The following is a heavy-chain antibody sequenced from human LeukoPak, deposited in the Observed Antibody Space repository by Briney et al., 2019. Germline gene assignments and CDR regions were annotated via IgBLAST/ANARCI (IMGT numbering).Heavy chain of an antibody. Sequence: GGSLRLSCAASGFTVSDAWMSWVRQAPGKGLEWVGRIKSNTDGGTTVYAAPVKGRFTISRDDSKNTLYLQMNSLKTEDTAVYYCTTEPSGYSGYDPGGFDYWGQGTLVTVSS. V-gene: IGHV3-15*01. J-gene: IGHJ4*02. CDR1: GFTVSDAW. CDR3: TTEPSGYSGYDPGGFDY. CDR2: IKSNTDGGTT. D-gene: IGHD5-12*01.